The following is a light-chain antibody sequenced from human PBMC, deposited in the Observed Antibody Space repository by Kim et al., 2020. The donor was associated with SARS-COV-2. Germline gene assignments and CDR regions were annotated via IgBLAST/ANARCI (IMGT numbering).Light chain of an antibody. Sequence: SYELTQPPSVSVAPGQTARITCGGDKIGGHSVHWYQQKPGQAPVLVIYYDSDRPSGIPERFSGSKAATTATLTISRVEAGDEADYYCQVRDTDTDDYVFG. CDR3: QVRDTDTDDYV. CDR1: KIGGHS. J-gene: IGLJ1*01. V-gene: IGLV3-21*01. CDR2: YDS.